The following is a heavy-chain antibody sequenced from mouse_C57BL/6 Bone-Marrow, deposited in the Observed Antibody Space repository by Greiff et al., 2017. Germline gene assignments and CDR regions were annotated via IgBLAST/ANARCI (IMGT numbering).Heavy chain of an antibody. J-gene: IGHJ4*01. V-gene: IGHV1-80*01. CDR1: GYAFSSYW. Sequence: VQRVESGAELVKPGASVKISCKASGYAFSSYWMNWVKQRTGKGLEWIGQIYPGDGDTNYNGKFKGKATLTADNSSSTAYMQLSSLTSEDSAVYFCAGGNYAMDDRGQGASVTVSS. CDR2: IYPGDGDT. CDR3: AGGNYAMDD.